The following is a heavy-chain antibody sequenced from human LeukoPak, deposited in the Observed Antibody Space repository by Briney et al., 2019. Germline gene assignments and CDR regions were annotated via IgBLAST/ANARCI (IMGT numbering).Heavy chain of an antibody. CDR3: TKTSPGVPLDF. J-gene: IGHJ4*02. CDR2: ISYSGST. CDR1: GVSFSGYY. D-gene: IGHD7-27*01. Sequence: SETLSLTCGVSGVSFSGYYWSWIRQPPGKGPEWIGEISYSGSTSYNPSLQSRVTISLDTSRNQFSLNLAFVTAADTAIYYCTKTSPGVPLDFWGQGALVTVSS. V-gene: IGHV4-34*01.